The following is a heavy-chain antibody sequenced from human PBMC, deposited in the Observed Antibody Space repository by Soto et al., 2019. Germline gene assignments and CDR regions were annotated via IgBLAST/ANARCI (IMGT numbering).Heavy chain of an antibody. J-gene: IGHJ6*02. V-gene: IGHV1-69*12. Sequence: QVQLVQSGAEVKKPGSSVKVSCKASGGTFSSYAISWVRQAPGQGLEWMGGIIPIFGTADYAQKFQGRVTITADESTSTGYMEVSSLRSEDTAVYYCAQTVTNNYYTGMDGWGQGTTVTVSS. CDR2: IIPIFGTA. CDR3: AQTVTNNYYTGMDG. D-gene: IGHD4-17*01. CDR1: GGTFSSYA.